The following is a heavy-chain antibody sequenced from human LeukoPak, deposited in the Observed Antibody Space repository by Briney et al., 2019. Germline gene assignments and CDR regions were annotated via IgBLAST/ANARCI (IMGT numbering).Heavy chain of an antibody. J-gene: IGHJ4*02. CDR2: FSYSGST. CDR1: GGSVTTDY. Sequence: SETLSLTCTVSGGSVTTDYWSWIRQPPGKGLEWIGYFSYSGSTNYNPSLKSRVTISVDTSKNQFSLKLSSVTAADTAVYYCARGLLDSGYTYFDYWGQGTLVSVAS. D-gene: IGHD5-12*01. V-gene: IGHV4-59*02. CDR3: ARGLLDSGYTYFDY.